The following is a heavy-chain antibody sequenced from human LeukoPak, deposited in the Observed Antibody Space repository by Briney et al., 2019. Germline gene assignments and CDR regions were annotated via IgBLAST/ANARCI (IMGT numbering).Heavy chain of an antibody. D-gene: IGHD5-12*01. V-gene: IGHV3-7*04. Sequence: GGSLRLSCAASGFTFSRFWMSWVRQAPGKGLERVANIKQDGSEKYYVDPVKGRFTISRDNAKNSLYLQMNSLRAEDTAVFYCARDGTYTDYDPDFDIWGQGTLVTVSS. CDR3: ARDGTYTDYDPDFDI. CDR2: IKQDGSEK. CDR1: GFTFSRFW. J-gene: IGHJ4*02.